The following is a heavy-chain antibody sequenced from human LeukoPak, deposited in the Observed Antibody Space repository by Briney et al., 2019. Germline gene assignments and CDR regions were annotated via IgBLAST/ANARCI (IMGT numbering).Heavy chain of an antibody. Sequence: GGSLRLSCAASGFTFSSYAMSWVRQAPGKGLEWVSAISGSGGSTYYADSVKGRFTISRDNSKNTLYLQMNSLRAEDTAVYYCANLWGRPSKYGGGDCYSEAPHYWGQGTLVTVSS. D-gene: IGHD2-21*02. J-gene: IGHJ4*02. CDR2: ISGSGGST. CDR3: ANLWGRPSKYGGGDCYSEAPHY. CDR1: GFTFSSYA. V-gene: IGHV3-23*01.